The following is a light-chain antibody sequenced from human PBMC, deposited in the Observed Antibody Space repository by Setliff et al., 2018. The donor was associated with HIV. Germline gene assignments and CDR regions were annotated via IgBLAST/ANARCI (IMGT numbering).Light chain of an antibody. CDR1: TSDIGHYNR. Sequence: QSALTQPPYVSGAPGRSVTISCTGSTSDIGHYNRVSWYQQPPGAAPKLIMYEVSHRPSGVPDRFSGSKSDSTASLTISGLQPEDEADYYCSSYTTSITFVFGTGTKVTVL. CDR3: SSYTTSITFV. V-gene: IGLV2-18*02. J-gene: IGLJ1*01. CDR2: EVS.